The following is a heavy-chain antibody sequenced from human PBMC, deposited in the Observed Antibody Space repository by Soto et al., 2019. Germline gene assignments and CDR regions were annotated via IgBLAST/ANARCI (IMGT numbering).Heavy chain of an antibody. V-gene: IGHV1-69*02. D-gene: IGHD6-13*01. Sequence: QVQLVQSGAEVKKPGSSVKVSCKASGGTFSSYTISWVRQAPGQGLEWMGRIIPILGIANYAQKFQGRVTITADKSTSTAYMERSSLRSEDTAVYYCAGWIAAAGTGKSAAYGMDVWGQGTTVTVSS. CDR2: IIPILGIA. CDR1: GGTFSSYT. J-gene: IGHJ6*02. CDR3: AGWIAAAGTGKSAAYGMDV.